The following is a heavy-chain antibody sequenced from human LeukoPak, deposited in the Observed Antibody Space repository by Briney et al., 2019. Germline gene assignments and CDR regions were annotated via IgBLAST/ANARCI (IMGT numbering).Heavy chain of an antibody. CDR3: AKEGDNSGWFDSDY. J-gene: IGHJ4*02. CDR2: ISGSGGST. D-gene: IGHD6-19*01. V-gene: IGHV3-23*01. CDR1: GFAFSSYA. Sequence: GASLRLSCAASGFAFSSYAMSWVRQAPGKGLEWVSAISGSGGSTYYADSVKGRFTISRDNSKNTLYLQMNSLRAGDTAVYYCAKEGDNSGWFDSDYWGQGTQVTVSS.